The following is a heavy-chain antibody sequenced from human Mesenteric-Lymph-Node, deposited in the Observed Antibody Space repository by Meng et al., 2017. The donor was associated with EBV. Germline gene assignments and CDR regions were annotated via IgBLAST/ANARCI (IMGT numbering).Heavy chain of an antibody. J-gene: IGHJ4*02. Sequence: QGQVQVGAAGLLKPPGALAMTFADDVGASSGNYGTCIRQPPGKGVEGIVDSNLRGSTNYNPSLKSRVTISVNTSKNQLSLNLSSVTAADTAVYYCARGLHQFDNSGYWYYFDYWGQGTLVTVSS. CDR2: SNLRGST. CDR1: VGASSGNY. CDR3: ARGLHQFDNSGYWYYFDY. D-gene: IGHD3-22*01. V-gene: IGHV4-34*01.